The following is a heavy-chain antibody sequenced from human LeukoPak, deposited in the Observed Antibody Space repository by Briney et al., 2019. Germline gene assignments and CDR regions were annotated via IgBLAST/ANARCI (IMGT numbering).Heavy chain of an antibody. J-gene: IGHJ4*02. CDR2: VHLRGAT. CDR3: TKDRGACSPFGF. CDR1: CGYITTNNW. Sequence: SGTLSLTCSVACGYITTNNWCSWVRQPPGKGLEWIEEVHLRGATNYNPSLESRVSMSIGESKNHLYLEVTSVTAADTAIYYCTKDRGACSPFGFWGQGTLLTVSS. V-gene: IGHV4-4*02. D-gene: IGHD2-21*02.